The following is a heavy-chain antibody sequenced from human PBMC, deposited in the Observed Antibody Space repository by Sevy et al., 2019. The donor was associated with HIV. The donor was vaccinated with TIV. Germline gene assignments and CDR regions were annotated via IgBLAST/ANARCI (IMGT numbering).Heavy chain of an antibody. J-gene: IGHJ4*02. CDR2: ITSSGGGGIT. V-gene: IGHV3-23*01. CDR1: GFTFSSYA. CDR3: AKDRRDGYNYGSIDY. D-gene: IGHD5-12*01. Sequence: GGSLRLSCAASGFTFSSYAMSWVRRAPGKGLEWVSTITSSGGGGITYYADSVKGRFTISRDNSKNPLYLQMDSLRAEDTALYYCAKDRRDGYNYGSIDYWGQGTLVTVSS.